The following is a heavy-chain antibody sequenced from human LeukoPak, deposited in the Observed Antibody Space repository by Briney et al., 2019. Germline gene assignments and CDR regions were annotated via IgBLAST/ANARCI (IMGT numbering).Heavy chain of an antibody. J-gene: IGHJ5*02. V-gene: IGHV3-21*01. CDR3: VRDLRFIGGSDWFDP. D-gene: IGHD3-3*01. CDR2: VSSSGAYT. Sequence: GTLRLSCAASGFIFSDYTMNWVRQAPGKGLEWVSSVSSSGAYTFYADSVKGRFTISRDNAKNSLFLQMDSLRVDDSALYYCVRDLRFIGGSDWFDPWGQGTQVIVSS. CDR1: GFIFSDYT.